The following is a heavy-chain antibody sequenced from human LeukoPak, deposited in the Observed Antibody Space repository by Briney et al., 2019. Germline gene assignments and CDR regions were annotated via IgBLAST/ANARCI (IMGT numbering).Heavy chain of an antibody. Sequence: PSETLSLTCTVSGGSISSSTYCWSWIRQPPGKGLEWIGYIYHSGSTYYNPSLKSRVTISVDRSKNQFSLKLSSVTAADTAVYYCARDQIESDAATDYYYYYGMDVWGQGTTVTVSS. V-gene: IGHV4-30-2*01. J-gene: IGHJ6*02. CDR3: ARDQIESDAATDYYYYYGMDV. CDR2: IYHSGST. CDR1: GGSISSSTYC. D-gene: IGHD6-25*01.